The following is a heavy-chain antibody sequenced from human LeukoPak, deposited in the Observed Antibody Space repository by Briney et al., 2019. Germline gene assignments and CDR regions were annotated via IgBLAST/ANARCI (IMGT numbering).Heavy chain of an antibody. V-gene: IGHV3-7*01. Sequence: PGGSLRLSCAASGFTFSRHWMTWVRQTPGKGLEWVGNIKQDGSEKYYVDSVKGRFTISRDNAKNSLYLQMDSLRAEDTAVYYCARDGQPVALDYWGQGTLVTVSS. CDR2: IKQDGSEK. D-gene: IGHD6-13*01. CDR3: ARDGQPVALDY. CDR1: GFTFSRHW. J-gene: IGHJ4*02.